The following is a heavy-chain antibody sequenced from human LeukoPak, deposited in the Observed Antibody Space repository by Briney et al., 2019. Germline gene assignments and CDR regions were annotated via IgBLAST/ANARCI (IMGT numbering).Heavy chain of an antibody. J-gene: IGHJ2*01. CDR1: GYTFTSYG. D-gene: IGHD2-2*01. Sequence: GASVKVSCKASGYTFTSYGISWVRQAPGQGLEWMGIINPSGGSTSYAQKFQGRVTMTRDTSTSTVYMELSSLRSEDTAVYYCARVDETSWYFDLWGRGTLVTVSS. CDR3: ARVDETSWYFDL. CDR2: INPSGGST. V-gene: IGHV1-46*01.